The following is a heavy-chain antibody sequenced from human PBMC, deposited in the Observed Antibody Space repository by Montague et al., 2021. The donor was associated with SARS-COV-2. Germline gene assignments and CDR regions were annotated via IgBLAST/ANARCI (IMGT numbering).Heavy chain of an antibody. Sequence: SETLSLTCTVSGGSITSSSYYWGWIRQPPGKGLEWIGGIYYSGSTYYNPSLKSRVTISVDTSKNQFSLKLSSVTAADTAVYYCASSGRAVPSSHYYYGMDVWGQGTAVTVSS. CDR1: GGSITSSSYY. V-gene: IGHV4-39*01. CDR2: IYYSGST. J-gene: IGHJ6*02. CDR3: ASSGRAVPSSHYYYGMDV. D-gene: IGHD3-10*01.